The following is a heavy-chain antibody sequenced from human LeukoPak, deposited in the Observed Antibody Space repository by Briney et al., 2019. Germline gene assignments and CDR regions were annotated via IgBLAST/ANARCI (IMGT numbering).Heavy chain of an antibody. CDR3: ARGRAGDYDFWSGSFDY. J-gene: IGHJ4*02. CDR2: INHSGST. Sequence: PSETLSLTCAVYGGSFSGYYWSWIRQPPGKGLEWIGEINHSGSTNYNPSLKSRVTISVDTSKNQFSLKLSSVTAADTAVYYCARGRAGDYDFWSGSFDYWGQGTLVTVSS. V-gene: IGHV4-34*01. D-gene: IGHD3-3*01. CDR1: GGSFSGYY.